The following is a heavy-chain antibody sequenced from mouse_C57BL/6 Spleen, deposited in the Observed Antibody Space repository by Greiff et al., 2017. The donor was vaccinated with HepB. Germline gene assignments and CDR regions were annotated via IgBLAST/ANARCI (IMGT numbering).Heavy chain of an antibody. Sequence: QVQLQQPGAELVKPGASVKLSCKASGYTFTSYWMHWVKQRPGQGLEWIGMIHPNSGSTNYNEKFKSKATLTVDKSSSTAYMQLSSLTSEDSAVYYCARYTRSSGYSWFAYWGQGTLVTVSA. CDR3: ARYTRSSGYSWFAY. V-gene: IGHV1-64*01. J-gene: IGHJ3*01. CDR1: GYTFTSYW. D-gene: IGHD3-2*02. CDR2: IHPNSGST.